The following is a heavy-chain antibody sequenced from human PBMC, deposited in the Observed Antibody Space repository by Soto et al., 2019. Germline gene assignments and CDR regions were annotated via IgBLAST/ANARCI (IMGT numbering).Heavy chain of an antibody. CDR2: TYYSGST. J-gene: IGHJ4*02. CDR1: GGSISSNY. CDR3: GGKNYDSSGYFDY. V-gene: IGHV4-59*01. D-gene: IGHD3-22*01. Sequence: SETLSLTCTVSGGSISSNYWGWIRQPPGKGLEWIGYTYYSGSTNYNPSLKSRVTISVDTSKNQFSLNLSSVTAADTAVYYCGGKNYDSSGYFDYWGQGTLVTVSS.